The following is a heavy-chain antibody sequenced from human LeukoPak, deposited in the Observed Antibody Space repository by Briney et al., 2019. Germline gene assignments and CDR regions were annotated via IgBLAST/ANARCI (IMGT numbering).Heavy chain of an antibody. CDR1: GGSISSSSYY. Sequence: PSETLSLTCTVSGGSISSSSYYWSWIRQPAGKGLEWIGRIYTSGSTNYNPSLKSRVTISVDTSKNQFSLELSSATAADTAVYYCARDKGITIFGVGYGMDVWGQGTTVTVSS. CDR3: ARDKGITIFGVGYGMDV. V-gene: IGHV4-61*02. CDR2: IYTSGST. D-gene: IGHD3-3*01. J-gene: IGHJ6*02.